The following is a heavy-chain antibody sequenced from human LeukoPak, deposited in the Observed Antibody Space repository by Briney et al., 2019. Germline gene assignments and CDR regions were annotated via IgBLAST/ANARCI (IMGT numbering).Heavy chain of an antibody. CDR3: TTGLAMGSSGGYYYYGMDV. J-gene: IGHJ6*02. D-gene: IGHD3-9*01. Sequence: GGSLRLSCAASGFTFSNAWMSWVRQAPGKGLEWDGRIKSKTDGGTTDYAAPVKGRFTISRDDSKNTLYLQMNSLKTEDTAVYYCTTGLAMGSSGGYYYYGMDVWGQGTTVTVSS. CDR2: IKSKTDGGTT. V-gene: IGHV3-15*01. CDR1: GFTFSNAW.